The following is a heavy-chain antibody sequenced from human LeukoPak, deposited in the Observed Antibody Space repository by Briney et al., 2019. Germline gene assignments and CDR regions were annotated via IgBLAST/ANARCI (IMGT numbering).Heavy chain of an antibody. D-gene: IGHD2-15*01. Sequence: GGSLRLSCAASGFTFSSYWMSWVRQAPGKGLEWVANIKQDGSEKYYVDSVKGRFTISRDNAKNSLYLQMNSLRAEDTAVYYCARDRSEGNYYYYYMDVWGKGTSVTVSS. V-gene: IGHV3-7*01. CDR3: ARDRSEGNYYYYYMDV. CDR1: GFTFSSYW. CDR2: IKQDGSEK. J-gene: IGHJ6*03.